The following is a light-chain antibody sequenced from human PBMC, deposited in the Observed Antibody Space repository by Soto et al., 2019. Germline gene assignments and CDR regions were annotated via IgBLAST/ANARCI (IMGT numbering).Light chain of an antibody. J-gene: IGKJ4*01. V-gene: IGKV3-20*01. Sequence: EVVLTQSLGTLSLTQGERATLSCRASQSVSTNLAWYQHKPGQAPRLLIYDASSRATGIPDRFSGGGSGTDFTLTISRLEPEDFAVYYCQQFSSYPLTFGGGSKVDVK. CDR1: QSVSTN. CDR2: DAS. CDR3: QQFSSYPLT.